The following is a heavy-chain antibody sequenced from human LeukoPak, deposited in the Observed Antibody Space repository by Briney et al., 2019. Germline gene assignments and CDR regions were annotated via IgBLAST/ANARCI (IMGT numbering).Heavy chain of an antibody. J-gene: IGHJ4*02. Sequence: SETLSLTCTVSGDSISSSSYYWSWIPQPPGKGLEWIGYIYYSGSTNYNPSLKSRVTISVDTSKNQFSLKLSSVTAADTAVYYCARTGEFEEVDYWGQGTLVTVSS. D-gene: IGHD3-10*01. CDR2: IYYSGST. CDR1: GDSISSSSYY. V-gene: IGHV4-61*01. CDR3: ARTGEFEEVDY.